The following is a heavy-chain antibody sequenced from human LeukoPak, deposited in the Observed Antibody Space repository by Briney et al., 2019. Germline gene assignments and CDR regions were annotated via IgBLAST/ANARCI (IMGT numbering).Heavy chain of an antibody. CDR2: IKYDGSEK. CDR3: ATRIIFEY. J-gene: IGHJ4*02. Sequence: GGSLRLSCTVSGFTFSGHWMNWVRQAPGKGLEWVATIKYDGSEKAYVDSVEGRFTISRDNSKDSLFLQMDSLRAEDTAVYYCATRIIFEYWGQGTLVTVSS. CDR1: GFTFSGHW. V-gene: IGHV3-7*01. D-gene: IGHD2/OR15-2a*01.